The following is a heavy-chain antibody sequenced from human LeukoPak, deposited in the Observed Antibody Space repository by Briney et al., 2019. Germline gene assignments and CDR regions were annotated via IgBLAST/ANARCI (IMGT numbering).Heavy chain of an antibody. CDR3: ASAYSGSFYFGS. D-gene: IGHD1-26*01. CDR2: KHSSGST. J-gene: IGHJ4*02. Sequence: SQTLSLTCTVSGGSISSVSYYWSWIRKPAGKGLEWIGRKHSSGSTNYNPSLKSRVTLSLDTSKNQFSLKLSSVTAADTAVYYCASAYSGSFYFGSWGQGILVTVSS. CDR1: GGSISSVSYY. V-gene: IGHV4-61*02.